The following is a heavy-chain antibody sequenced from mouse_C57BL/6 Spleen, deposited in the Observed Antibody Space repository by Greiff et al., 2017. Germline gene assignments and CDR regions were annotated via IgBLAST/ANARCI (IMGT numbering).Heavy chain of an antibody. CDR1: GYAFSSSW. CDR2: IYPGDGDT. V-gene: IGHV1-82*01. CDR3: ARLTYYSNYVDY. Sequence: QVQLQQSGTELVKPGASVKISCKASGYAFSSSWMNWVKQRPGKGLEWIGRIYPGDGDTNYNGKFKGKATLTADKSSSTAYMQLSSLTSEDSAVYFCARLTYYSNYVDYWGQGTTLTVSS. J-gene: IGHJ2*01. D-gene: IGHD2-5*01.